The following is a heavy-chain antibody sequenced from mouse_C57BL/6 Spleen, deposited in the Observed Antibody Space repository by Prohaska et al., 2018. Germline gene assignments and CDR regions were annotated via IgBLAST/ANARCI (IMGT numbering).Heavy chain of an antibody. Sequence: QIQLVQSGPELKKPGETVKISCKASGYTFTTYGMSWVKQAPGKGLKWMGWINTYSGVPTYADDFKGRFAFSLETSASTAYLQINNLKNEDTATYFCARHAEYYAMDYWGQGTSVTVSS. CDR1: GYTFTTYG. CDR2: INTYSGVP. V-gene: IGHV9-3*01. J-gene: IGHJ4*01. CDR3: ARHAEYYAMDY.